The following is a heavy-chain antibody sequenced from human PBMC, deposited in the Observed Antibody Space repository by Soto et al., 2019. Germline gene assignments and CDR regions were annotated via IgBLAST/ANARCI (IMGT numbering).Heavy chain of an antibody. Sequence: LRLSCAASGFTFSSYEMNWVRQAPGKGLEWVSYISSSGSTIYYADSVKGRFTISRDNAKNSLYLQMNSLRAEDTAVYYCARDLRPYYSNYVGGMDVWGQGTTVTV. CDR3: ARDLRPYYSNYVGGMDV. V-gene: IGHV3-48*03. J-gene: IGHJ6*02. D-gene: IGHD4-4*01. CDR2: ISSSGSTI. CDR1: GFTFSSYE.